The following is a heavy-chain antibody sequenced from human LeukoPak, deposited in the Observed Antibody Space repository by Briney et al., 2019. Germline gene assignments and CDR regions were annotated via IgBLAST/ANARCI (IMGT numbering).Heavy chain of an antibody. D-gene: IGHD6-13*01. Sequence: SETLSLTCTVSGGSISSHYWSWIRQPPGKGLEWIGYIYYSGSTNYNPSLKSRVTISVDTSKNQFPLELSSVTAADTAVYYCARLRRIAAAGNNWFDPWGQGTLVTVSS. CDR2: IYYSGST. J-gene: IGHJ5*02. CDR1: GGSISSHY. V-gene: IGHV4-59*08. CDR3: ARLRRIAAAGNNWFDP.